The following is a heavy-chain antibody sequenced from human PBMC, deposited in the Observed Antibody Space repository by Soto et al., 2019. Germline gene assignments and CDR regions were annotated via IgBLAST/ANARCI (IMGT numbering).Heavy chain of an antibody. CDR1: GGSISSSNW. CDR3: ARLYGEHGYYYYGMDV. Sequence: LSLTCAVSGGSISSSNWWSWVRQPPGKGLEWIGEIYHSGSTNYNPSLKSRVTISVDKSKNQFSLKLSSVTAADTAVYYCARLYGEHGYYYYGMDVWGQGTTVTVSS. D-gene: IGHD4-17*01. V-gene: IGHV4-4*02. J-gene: IGHJ6*02. CDR2: IYHSGST.